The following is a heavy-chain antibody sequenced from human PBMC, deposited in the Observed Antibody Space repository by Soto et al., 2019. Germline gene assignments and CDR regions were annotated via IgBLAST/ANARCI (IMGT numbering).Heavy chain of an antibody. CDR3: ARVGWVAGTFFAY. CDR1: GFSFSDYY. V-gene: IGHV3-11*01. Sequence: QVQLVESGGGLVKPGGSLRVSCAASGFSFSDYYMSWIRQAPGKGLEWVSHISSSGSSMYYADSVKGRFTISRDNAKNSLYLQLNSLRADDPAVYDCARVGWVAGTFFAYWGQGRLVTVSS. J-gene: IGHJ4*02. D-gene: IGHD2-15*01. CDR2: ISSSGSSM.